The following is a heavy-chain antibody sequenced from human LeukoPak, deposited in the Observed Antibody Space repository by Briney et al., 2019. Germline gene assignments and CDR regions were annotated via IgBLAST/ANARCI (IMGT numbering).Heavy chain of an antibody. Sequence: SETLSLTCTVSGGSASSGIYYCSWIRQPPGKGLEWIGYIYYSGSTNYNPSLKSRVTISVDTSKNQFSRKLSSVTAADTAVYSVARLRYSDWFIDLWGRGTLVTVSS. D-gene: IGHD3-9*01. CDR1: GGSASSGIYY. CDR2: IYYSGST. V-gene: IGHV4-61*01. CDR3: ARLRYSDWFIDL. J-gene: IGHJ2*01.